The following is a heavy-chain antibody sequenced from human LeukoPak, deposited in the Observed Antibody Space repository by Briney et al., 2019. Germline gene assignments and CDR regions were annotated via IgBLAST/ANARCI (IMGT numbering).Heavy chain of an antibody. CDR1: GYTLTELS. V-gene: IGHV1-24*01. CDR3: ATVQYSSSWHWFDP. J-gene: IGHJ5*02. Sequence: ASVTVSCKVSGYTLTELSMHWVRQAPGKGLEWMGGFDPEDGETIYAQKFQGRVTMTEDTSTDTAYMELSSLRSEDTAVYYCATVQYSSSWHWFDPWGQGTLVTVSS. D-gene: IGHD6-13*01. CDR2: FDPEDGET.